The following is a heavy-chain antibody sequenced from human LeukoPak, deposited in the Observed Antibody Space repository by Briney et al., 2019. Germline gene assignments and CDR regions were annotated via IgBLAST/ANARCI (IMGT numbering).Heavy chain of an antibody. D-gene: IGHD6-19*01. V-gene: IGHV1-2*02. J-gene: IGHJ4*02. CDR1: GYTFTGYY. Sequence: ASVTVSCKASGYTFTGYYMHWVRQPPGQGLEWMGWINPNSGGTNYAQKSQGRVTRTRDTSIGTAYMELSRLRSDDTAVYYCARDFGSGCDYWGQGTLVTVSS. CDR2: INPNSGGT. CDR3: ARDFGSGCDY.